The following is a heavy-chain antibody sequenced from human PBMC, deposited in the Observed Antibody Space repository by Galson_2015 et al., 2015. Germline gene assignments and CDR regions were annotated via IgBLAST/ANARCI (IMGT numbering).Heavy chain of an antibody. Sequence: SLRLSCAASGFTFSSYWMSWVRQAPGKGLEWVANIKQDGSEKYYVDSVKGRFTISRDNAKNSLYLQMNSLRAEDTAVYYCARDFKAGYGDSPGPLFDYWGQGTLVTVSS. J-gene: IGHJ4*02. CDR3: ARDFKAGYGDSPGPLFDY. CDR2: IKQDGSEK. V-gene: IGHV3-7*03. CDR1: GFTFSSYW. D-gene: IGHD4-17*01.